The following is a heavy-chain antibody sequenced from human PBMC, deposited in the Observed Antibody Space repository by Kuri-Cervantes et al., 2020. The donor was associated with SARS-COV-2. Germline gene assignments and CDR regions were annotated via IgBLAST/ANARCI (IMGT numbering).Heavy chain of an antibody. Sequence: GGSLRLSCAASGFTFSSYSMNWVRQAPGKGLEWVSYISSSSSTIYYADSVKGRFTIYRDNAKNSLYLQMNSLRAEDTAVYYCARDNLWLDYYYMDVWGKGTTVTVSS. V-gene: IGHV3-48*01. J-gene: IGHJ6*03. CDR3: ARDNLWLDYYYMDV. CDR2: ISSSSSTI. D-gene: IGHD2-21*01. CDR1: GFTFSSYS.